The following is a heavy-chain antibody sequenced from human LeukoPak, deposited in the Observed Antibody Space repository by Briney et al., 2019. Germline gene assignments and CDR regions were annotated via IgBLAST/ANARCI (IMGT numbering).Heavy chain of an antibody. Sequence: GGSLRLSCSASGFPFSSYAMEWVRQAPGKGLEYVSAMSDSGGSTYYADSVKGRFTISRDNSKNTLSLQMSSLRAEDTAVYFCVRGYSFGPYGMDVWGQGTTVTVSS. CDR1: GFPFSSYA. J-gene: IGHJ6*02. CDR3: VRGYSFGPYGMDV. D-gene: IGHD2-15*01. V-gene: IGHV3-64D*09. CDR2: MSDSGGST.